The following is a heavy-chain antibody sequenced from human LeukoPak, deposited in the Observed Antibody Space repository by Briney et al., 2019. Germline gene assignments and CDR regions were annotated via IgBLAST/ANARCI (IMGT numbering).Heavy chain of an antibody. D-gene: IGHD4-17*01. CDR2: IIPIFGTA. V-gene: IGHV1-69*13. Sequence: GASVKVSCKASGGTFSSYAISWVRQAPGQGLEWMGGIIPIFGTANYAQKFQGRVTITADESTSTAYMELSSLRSEDTAVYYCARTPPYGDCDWYFDLWGRGTLVTVSS. J-gene: IGHJ2*01. CDR1: GGTFSSYA. CDR3: ARTPPYGDCDWYFDL.